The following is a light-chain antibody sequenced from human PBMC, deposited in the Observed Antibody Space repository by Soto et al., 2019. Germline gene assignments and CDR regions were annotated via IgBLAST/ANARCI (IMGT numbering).Light chain of an antibody. J-gene: IGKJ2*01. V-gene: IGKV3-20*01. CDR2: GAS. Sequence: EIVLTQSPGTLSSSPGERATLSCRASQSVSNNYLAWYQQKPGQAPRLLIFGASIRATGIPDRFSGSGSGTDFTLTISRLESEDFAVFYCHQYDGAPHTFGQGTKLEIK. CDR1: QSVSNNY. CDR3: HQYDGAPHT.